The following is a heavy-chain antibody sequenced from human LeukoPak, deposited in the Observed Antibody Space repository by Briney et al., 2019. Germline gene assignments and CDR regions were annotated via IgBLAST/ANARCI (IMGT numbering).Heavy chain of an antibody. J-gene: IGHJ4*02. CDR2: IWYDGSNK. V-gene: IGHV3-33*01. CDR3: ARDKVTNYFDY. Sequence: PGGSLRLSCAASGFTFSSYGMHWVRQAPGKGLEWVAVIWYDGSNKYYADPVKGRFTISRDNSKNTLYLQMNSLRAEDTAVYYCARDKVTNYFDYWGQGTLVTVSS. D-gene: IGHD4-11*01. CDR1: GFTFSSYG.